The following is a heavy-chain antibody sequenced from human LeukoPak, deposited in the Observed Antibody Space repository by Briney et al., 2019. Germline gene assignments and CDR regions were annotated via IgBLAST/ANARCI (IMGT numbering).Heavy chain of an antibody. V-gene: IGHV4-4*07. Sequence: SETLSLTCTVSGGSISNYYWSWIRQPAGKGLEWIGRIYTSGSTNYNPSLKGQVTMSVDTTKNQFSLKLSSVTAADTAVYYCARDGGRYGSGSYSSEGFGSYYGMDVWGQGTTVTVSS. CDR3: ARDGGRYGSGSYSSEGFGSYYGMDV. CDR1: GGSISNYY. CDR2: IYTSGST. J-gene: IGHJ6*02. D-gene: IGHD3-10*01.